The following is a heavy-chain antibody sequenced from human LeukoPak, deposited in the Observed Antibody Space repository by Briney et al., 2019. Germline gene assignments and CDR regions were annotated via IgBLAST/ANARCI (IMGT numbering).Heavy chain of an antibody. CDR1: GFTFSSYS. CDR3: ARRFGAARDDYMDV. Sequence: RPGGSLRLSCAASGFTFSSYSMNWVRQAPGKGLEWVSYISSSISTTFYADSVKGRFTISRDNAKNSLYLQMNSLRAEDTAVYYCARRFGAARDDYMDVWGKGTTVTVSS. D-gene: IGHD3-16*01. V-gene: IGHV3-48*01. CDR2: ISSSISTT. J-gene: IGHJ6*03.